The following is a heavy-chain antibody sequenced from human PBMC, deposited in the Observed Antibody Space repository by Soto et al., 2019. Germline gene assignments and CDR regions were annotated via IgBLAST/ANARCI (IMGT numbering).Heavy chain of an antibody. CDR2: VYYSGNT. CDR3: ARKGAAASYAHYYMDV. D-gene: IGHD6-13*01. J-gene: IGHJ6*03. Sequence: PSETLSLTCTVCGGSISPYYWSWIRQPPGKGLEWIGYVYYSGNTNYNPSLESRVTISVDTSRNRFSLNLTSATAADTAVYYCARKGAAASYAHYYMDVWARGTAVTVSS. V-gene: IGHV4-59*01. CDR1: GGSISPYY.